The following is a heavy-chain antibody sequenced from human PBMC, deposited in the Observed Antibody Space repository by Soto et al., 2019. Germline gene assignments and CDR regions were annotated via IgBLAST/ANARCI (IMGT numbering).Heavy chain of an antibody. CDR2: ISFDGSNK. CDR3: AKPIVAAGYYAMDV. Sequence: LRLSCTASGFIFSRYDMHWVRQAPGRGLQWVAVISFDGSNKYYTDSVKGRFTISRDNSKNKVYLEMNRLRAEDTAVYYCAKPIVAAGYYAMDVWGQGTTVTVSS. V-gene: IGHV3-30*18. D-gene: IGHD6-13*01. J-gene: IGHJ6*02. CDR1: GFIFSRYD.